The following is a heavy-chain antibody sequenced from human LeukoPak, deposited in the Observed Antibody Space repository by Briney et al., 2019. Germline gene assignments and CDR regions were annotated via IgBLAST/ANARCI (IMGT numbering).Heavy chain of an antibody. J-gene: IGHJ4*02. Sequence: ASVKVSCKVSGYTLTELSMHWVRQAPGKGLEWMGGFDPEDGETIYAQKFQGRVTMTEDTSTDTAYMELSSLRSEDTAVYYCATGPPDLRYFDWLKLDYWGQGTLVTVSS. CDR3: ATGPPDLRYFDWLKLDY. CDR1: GYTLTELS. CDR2: FDPEDGET. V-gene: IGHV1-24*01. D-gene: IGHD3-9*01.